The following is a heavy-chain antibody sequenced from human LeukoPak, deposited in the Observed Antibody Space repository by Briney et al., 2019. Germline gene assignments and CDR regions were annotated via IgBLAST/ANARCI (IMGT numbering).Heavy chain of an antibody. CDR3: ARARYSSGPYYFDY. J-gene: IGHJ4*02. CDR2: INPNSGGT. Sequence: ASVKVSCKASGYTFTGYYMHWVRQAPGQGLEWMGWINPNSGGTNYAQKFQGWVTMTRDTSISTAYMELSRLRSDDTAVYYCARARYSSGPYYFDYWGQGTLVTVSS. D-gene: IGHD6-19*01. V-gene: IGHV1-2*04. CDR1: GYTFTGYY.